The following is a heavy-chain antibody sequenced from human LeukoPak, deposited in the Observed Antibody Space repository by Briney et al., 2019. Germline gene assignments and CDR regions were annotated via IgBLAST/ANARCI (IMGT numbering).Heavy chain of an antibody. CDR1: GFTVSSNY. V-gene: IGHV3-53*01. Sequence: GGSLRLSCAASGFTVSSNYMSWVRQAPGKGLEWVSVIYSGGSTYYADSVKGRFTISRDNSKNTLYLQMNSLSAEDTAVYYCARGLYYYYGMDVWGQGTTVTVSS. J-gene: IGHJ6*02. CDR3: ARGLYYYYGMDV. CDR2: IYSGGST.